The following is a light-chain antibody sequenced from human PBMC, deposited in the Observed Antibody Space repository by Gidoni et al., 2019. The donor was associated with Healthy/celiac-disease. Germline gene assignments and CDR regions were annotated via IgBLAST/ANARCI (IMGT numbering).Light chain of an antibody. CDR2: KAS. CDR3: QQYNSYPST. V-gene: IGKV1-5*03. Sequence: DIQMTQSPSTLSASVGDRVTITCPASQSISSWLAWYQQKPGQAPKLLIYKASSLESGVPARFSGSGSGTEFTLTISSLQPDDFATYYCQQYNSYPSTFGQGTRLEIK. CDR1: QSISSW. J-gene: IGKJ5*01.